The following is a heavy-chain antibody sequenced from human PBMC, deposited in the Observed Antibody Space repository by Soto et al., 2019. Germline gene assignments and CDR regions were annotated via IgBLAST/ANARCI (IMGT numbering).Heavy chain of an antibody. Sequence: EVQLVESGGVVVQPGGSLRLSCAASGFTFDDYTMHWVRQAAGKGLEWVSLISWDGGSTYYADSVKGRFTISRDNSKNSLYLQMNSLRTEDTALYYCAKDMWGDYYGMDVWGQGTTVTVSS. CDR1: GFTFDDYT. J-gene: IGHJ6*02. CDR3: AKDMWGDYYGMDV. D-gene: IGHD3-16*01. V-gene: IGHV3-43*01. CDR2: ISWDGGST.